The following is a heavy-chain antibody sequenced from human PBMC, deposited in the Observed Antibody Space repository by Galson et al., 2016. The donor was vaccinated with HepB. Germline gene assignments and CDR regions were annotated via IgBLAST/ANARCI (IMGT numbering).Heavy chain of an antibody. CDR2: IFYNGRA. Sequence: SETLSPTCTVSGDSVSSDVYDWSWIRQPPGRGLEWIGFIFYNGRANYSPSPRSPVTTSLDTTKNQFSLTLTSVTAADTADYYCAREHPPRDSTRYFDHWGQGVLVTVSS. J-gene: IGHJ4*02. CDR3: AREHPPRDSTRYFDH. CDR1: GDSVSSDVYD. V-gene: IGHV4-61*08.